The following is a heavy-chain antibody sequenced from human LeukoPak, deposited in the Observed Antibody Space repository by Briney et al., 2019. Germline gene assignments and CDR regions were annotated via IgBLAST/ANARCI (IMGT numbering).Heavy chain of an antibody. J-gene: IGHJ1*01. Sequence: PGGSLRLSCEASGFTFSSDWMGWVRQTPGKGLEWVANINPDGSDTYYVDSVKGRFTISRSNAKKSLFLQMNSLRAEDTALYHCVRWGVEAGMQDWGHGTLVTVS. CDR2: INPDGSDT. V-gene: IGHV3-7*01. D-gene: IGHD6-19*01. CDR3: VRWGVEAGMQD. CDR1: GFTFSSDW.